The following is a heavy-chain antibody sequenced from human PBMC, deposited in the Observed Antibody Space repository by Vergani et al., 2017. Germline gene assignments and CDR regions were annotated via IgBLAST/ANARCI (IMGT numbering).Heavy chain of an antibody. CDR3: AKVATGTTRYYYYYYMDV. J-gene: IGHJ6*03. D-gene: IGHD1-1*01. Sequence: EGQLVESGGDWVQRGGSLRLSCAASGFISSSYWMSWVRQAPGKGLEWVANVNQDGSEKYYVDSVRGRFTISRDNAKNSIYLQMNSLRAEDTAVYFCAKVATGTTRYYYYYYMDVWGKGTTVTVSS. CDR2: VNQDGSEK. V-gene: IGHV3-7*01. CDR1: GFISSSYW.